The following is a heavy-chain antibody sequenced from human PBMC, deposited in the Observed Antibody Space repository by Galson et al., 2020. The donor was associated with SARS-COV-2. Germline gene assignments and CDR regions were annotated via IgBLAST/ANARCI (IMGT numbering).Heavy chain of an antibody. Sequence: GGSLRLSCAASGFTFSDYYMSWIRQAPGKGLEWVSYISSSGSTIYYADSVKGRFTISRDNAKNSLYLQMNSLRAEDTAVYYCARDYWAVADDADYWGQGTLVTVSS. CDR1: GFTFSDYY. D-gene: IGHD6-19*01. V-gene: IGHV3-11*01. J-gene: IGHJ4*02. CDR3: ARDYWAVADDADY. CDR2: ISSSGSTI.